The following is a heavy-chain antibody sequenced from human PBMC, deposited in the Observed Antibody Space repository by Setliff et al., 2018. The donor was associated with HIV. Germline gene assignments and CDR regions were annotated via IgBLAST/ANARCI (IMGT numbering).Heavy chain of an antibody. V-gene: IGHV4-59*02. CDR1: GASVKSHY. CDR2: LSSSGRT. Sequence: PSETLSLTCIVFGASVKSHYWSWIRQSPGKRLEWIGSLSSSGRTRYNPSLKSRVTISGDPSNNQLSLSLSSVTAADTAVYYCARPVSKYFYGMDVWGLGTTVTVSS. J-gene: IGHJ6*02. CDR3: ARPVSKYFYGMDV.